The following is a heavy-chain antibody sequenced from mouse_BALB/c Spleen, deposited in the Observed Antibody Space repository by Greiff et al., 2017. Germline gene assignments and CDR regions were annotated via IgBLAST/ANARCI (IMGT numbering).Heavy chain of an antibody. CDR2: INPYNDGT. J-gene: IGHJ1*01. D-gene: IGHD1-2*01. CDR1: GYTFTSYV. CDR3: ARSLLLRLPYFDV. Sequence: VQLKQSGPELVKPGASVKMSCKASGYTFTSYVMHWVKQKPGQGLEWIGYINPYNDGTKYNEKFKGKATLTSDKSSSTAYMELSSLTSEDSAVYYCARSLLLRLPYFDVWGAGTTVTVSS. V-gene: IGHV1-14*01.